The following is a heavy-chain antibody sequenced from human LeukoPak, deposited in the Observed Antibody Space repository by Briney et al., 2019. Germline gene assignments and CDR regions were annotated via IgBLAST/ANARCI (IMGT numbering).Heavy chain of an antibody. J-gene: IGHJ6*02. CDR2: FYYSGST. D-gene: IGHD6-13*01. V-gene: IGHV4-39*01. CDR3: ARAGCSSSWYGYYYYYYGMDV. CDR1: GGSISSSSYY. Sequence: PSETLSLTCTVSGGSISSSSYYWGWMRQPPGKGLEWIGSFYYSGSTYYNPSLKSRVTISVDTSKNQFSLKLSSVTAADTAVYYCARAGCSSSWYGYYYYYYGMDVWGQGTTVTVSS.